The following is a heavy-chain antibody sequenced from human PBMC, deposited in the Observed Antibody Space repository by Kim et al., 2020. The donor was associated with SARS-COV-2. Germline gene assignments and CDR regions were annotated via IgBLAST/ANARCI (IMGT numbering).Heavy chain of an antibody. Sequence: SQKFQGRVTITRDTSASTAYMELSSLRSEDTAVYYCARVQDYYGSGSYSSWGQGTLVTVSS. J-gene: IGHJ4*02. V-gene: IGHV1-3*01. D-gene: IGHD3-10*01. CDR3: ARVQDYYGSGSYSS.